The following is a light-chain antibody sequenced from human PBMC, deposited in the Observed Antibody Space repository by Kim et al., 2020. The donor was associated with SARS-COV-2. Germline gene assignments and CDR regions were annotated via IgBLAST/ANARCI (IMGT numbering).Light chain of an antibody. V-gene: IGKV3-20*01. CDR1: QSVSSNF. CDR2: SAS. CDR3: QGCATSPET. Sequence: ENVLTQSPGTLSLSPGERATLSCRASQSVSSNFLAWYQQKAGQAPRLVIYSASGRASGIPDRFSGSGSGTDFTLTISTLEPEDFAVYYCQGCATSPETFGQGAKVEIK. J-gene: IGKJ1*01.